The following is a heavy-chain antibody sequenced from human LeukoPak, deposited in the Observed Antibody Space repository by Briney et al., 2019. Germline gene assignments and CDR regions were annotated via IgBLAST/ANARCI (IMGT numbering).Heavy chain of an antibody. CDR1: GFTVSNYW. CDR2: INSDEST. V-gene: IGHV3-74*01. CDR3: ARDRLDRNYYYGLDV. D-gene: IGHD2-2*03. Sequence: GGSLRLSCAASGFTVSNYWMSWVRQAPGKGLVWVSRINSDESTHADSVKGRFTISRDNAKDTLYLQMNSLRAEDTAVYYCARDRLDRNYYYGLDVWGQGTTVTVSS. J-gene: IGHJ6*02.